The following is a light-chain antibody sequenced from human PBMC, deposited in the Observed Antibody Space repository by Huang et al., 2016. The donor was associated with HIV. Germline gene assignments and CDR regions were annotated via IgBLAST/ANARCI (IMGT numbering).Light chain of an antibody. CDR1: HHISNN. CDR2: GAS. CDR3: QQYNNWRT. V-gene: IGKV3-15*01. J-gene: IGKJ1*01. Sequence: VVMTQSPATLSLSVGERATLSCRASHHISNNLAWYQQRPGQAPRLLIYGASTRASGIPDRFTGSGSGTNFTLVISKLRSEDFATYYCQQYNNWRTFGQGTKVEMK.